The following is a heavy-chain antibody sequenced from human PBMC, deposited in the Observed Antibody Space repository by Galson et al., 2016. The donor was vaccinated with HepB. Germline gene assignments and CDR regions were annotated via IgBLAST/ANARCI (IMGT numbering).Heavy chain of an antibody. CDR1: GFSFSTYG. J-gene: IGHJ4*02. Sequence: LRLSCAASGFSFSTYGMHWVRQAPGKGLEWVAVIWYDGSNKYYTDSVRGRFAISRDNSKNTLYLQMNSLRAEDTAVYYCAGRRIDTTLVDYWGQGTLVTVSS. D-gene: IGHD5-18*01. V-gene: IGHV3-33*01. CDR2: IWYDGSNK. CDR3: AGRRIDTTLVDY.